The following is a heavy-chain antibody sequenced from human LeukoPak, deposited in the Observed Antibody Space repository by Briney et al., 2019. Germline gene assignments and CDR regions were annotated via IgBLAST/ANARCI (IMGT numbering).Heavy chain of an antibody. CDR3: ARARRIIDY. Sequence: PSQTLSLTCTVSGGSISSGSYYWSWIRQPAGKGLEWIGRIYTSGSTNCNPSLKSRVTISVDTSKNQFSLKLSSVTAADTAVYYCARARRIIDYWGQGTLVTVSS. V-gene: IGHV4-61*02. D-gene: IGHD2-15*01. CDR2: IYTSGST. J-gene: IGHJ4*02. CDR1: GGSISSGSYY.